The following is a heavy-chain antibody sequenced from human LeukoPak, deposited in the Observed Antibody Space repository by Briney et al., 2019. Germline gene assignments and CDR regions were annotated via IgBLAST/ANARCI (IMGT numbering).Heavy chain of an antibody. V-gene: IGHV1-2*02. CDR3: ARVYGIQLWLNI. CDR1: GYTFTGYY. J-gene: IGHJ3*02. Sequence: ASVKVSCKASGYTFTGYYMHWARQAPGQGLEWMGWINPNSGGTNYAQKFQGRVTMTTDTSTSTAYMELRSLRSDDTAVYYCARVYGIQLWLNIWGQGTMVTVSS. D-gene: IGHD5-18*01. CDR2: INPNSGGT.